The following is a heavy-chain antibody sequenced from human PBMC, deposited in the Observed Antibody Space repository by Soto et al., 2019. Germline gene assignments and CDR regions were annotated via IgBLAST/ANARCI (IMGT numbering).Heavy chain of an antibody. CDR1: GFTFSTYG. Sequence: QVQLVESGGGVFQPGRSLRLSCAASGFTFSTYGMHWVRQAPGKGLEWVAAMSYDGTKQYYVDSVKGRFTISRDNSRNTLLLQLNSLRDEDTAVYYCAKEYGSTWIDHWGQGTPVTVSS. D-gene: IGHD6-13*01. CDR3: AKEYGSTWIDH. J-gene: IGHJ4*02. V-gene: IGHV3-30*18. CDR2: MSYDGTKQ.